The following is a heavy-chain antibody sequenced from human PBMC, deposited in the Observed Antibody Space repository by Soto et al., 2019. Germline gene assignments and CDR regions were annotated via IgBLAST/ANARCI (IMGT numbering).Heavy chain of an antibody. CDR3: VRTGVFDY. J-gene: IGHJ4*02. Sequence: LRLSCAASGFTFSDYWMSWVRQAPGKGLEWVARIKQDETEKHYVDSVKGRFTISRDNAKNSLYLQLNSLTAEDTATYYCVRTGVFDYWGQGTLVTVSS. V-gene: IGHV3-7*01. CDR1: GFTFSDYW. D-gene: IGHD7-27*01. CDR2: IKQDETEK.